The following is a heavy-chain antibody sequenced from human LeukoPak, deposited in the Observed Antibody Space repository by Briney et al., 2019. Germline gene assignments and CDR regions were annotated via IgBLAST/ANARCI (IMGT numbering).Heavy chain of an antibody. Sequence: GGSLRLSCAASGFTFSSYSMNWVRQAPGKGLEWVSSISSSSSYIYYADSVKGRFTISRDNSKNTLYLQMNSLRAEDTAVYYCAKEGYSSSWFNNDAFDIWGQGTMVTVSS. D-gene: IGHD6-13*01. CDR3: AKEGYSSSWFNNDAFDI. CDR1: GFTFSSYS. J-gene: IGHJ3*02. CDR2: ISSSSSYI. V-gene: IGHV3-21*04.